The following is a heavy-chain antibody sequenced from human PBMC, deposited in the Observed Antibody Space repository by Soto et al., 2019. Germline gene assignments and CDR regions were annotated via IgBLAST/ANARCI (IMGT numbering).Heavy chain of an antibody. CDR1: GFTFSGSA. Sequence: PGGSLRLSCAASGFTFSGSAMHWVRQAYGKGLEWVGRIRSKANSYATAYASSVKGRFTISRDDSKNTAYLQMNSLKTEETAVYYCTSYYDSSGYYTYYYDMDFWGQGTTVTVSS. D-gene: IGHD3-22*01. V-gene: IGHV3-73*01. J-gene: IGHJ6*02. CDR3: TSYYDSSGYYTYYYDMDF. CDR2: IRSKANSYAT.